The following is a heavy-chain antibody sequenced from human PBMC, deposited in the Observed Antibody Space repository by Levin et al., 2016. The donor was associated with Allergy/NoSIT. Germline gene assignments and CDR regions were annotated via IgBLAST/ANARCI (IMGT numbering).Heavy chain of an antibody. CDR2: IQKDGSET. D-gene: IGHD4/OR15-4a*01. CDR3: GSDVLS. Sequence: VRQMPGKGLEWVATIQKDGSETFYVDSVKGRFTISRDNAKNSLFLQMNSLRVEDTAMYYCGSDVLSWGQGTLVTVSS. J-gene: IGHJ4*02. V-gene: IGHV3-7*04.